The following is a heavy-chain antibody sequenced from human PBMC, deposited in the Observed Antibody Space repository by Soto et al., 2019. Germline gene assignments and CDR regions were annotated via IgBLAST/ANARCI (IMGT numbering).Heavy chain of an antibody. J-gene: IGHJ4*02. V-gene: IGHV3-73*02. CDR2: ISTKANNYAA. CDR1: GFTSSGSA. D-gene: IGHD2-2*01. CDR3: LTSLNANTGLHF. Sequence: EVQLVESGGGLVQPGGSLKLSCAASGFTSSGSAIYWVRQASGKGLEWVGHISTKANNYAATYGAWVRGRFTVSRDDSENTAYLQMNSLNTEDTAVYYCLTSLNANTGLHFWGQGTLVTVSS.